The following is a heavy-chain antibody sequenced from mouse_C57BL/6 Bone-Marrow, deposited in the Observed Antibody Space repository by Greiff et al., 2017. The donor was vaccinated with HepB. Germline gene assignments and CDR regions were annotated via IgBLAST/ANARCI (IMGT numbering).Heavy chain of an antibody. CDR2: ISSGGSYT. Sequence: EVMLVESGGDLVKPGGSLKLSCAASGFTFSSYGMSWVRQTPDKRLEWVATISSGGSYTYYPDSVKGRFTISRDNAKNTLYLQMSSLKSEDTAMYHCARPPFAYWGQGTLVTVSA. CDR3: ARPPFAY. V-gene: IGHV5-6*01. CDR1: GFTFSSYG. J-gene: IGHJ3*01.